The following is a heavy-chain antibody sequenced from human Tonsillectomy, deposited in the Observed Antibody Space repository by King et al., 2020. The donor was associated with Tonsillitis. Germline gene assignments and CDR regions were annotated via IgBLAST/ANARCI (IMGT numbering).Heavy chain of an antibody. CDR3: ARPDCSVAGCYQRYDGFHI. Sequence: VQLVESGGGLVKPGESLRLSCAASGFIFNAYSMNWVRQAPGKGLEWVSSINSGSSHIYYAGSVTGRFTISRDNAKNSLYLQMNSLSAEDTAVYYCARPDCSVAGCYQRYDGFHIWGQGTMVTVSS. J-gene: IGHJ3*02. CDR2: INSGSSHI. V-gene: IGHV3-21*01. D-gene: IGHD2-15*01. CDR1: GFIFNAYS.